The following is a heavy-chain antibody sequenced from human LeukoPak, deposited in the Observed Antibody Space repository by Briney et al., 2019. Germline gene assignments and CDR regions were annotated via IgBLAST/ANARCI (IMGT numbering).Heavy chain of an antibody. J-gene: IGHJ5*02. V-gene: IGHV4-4*09. Sequence: SETLSLTCTVSGGSISSYYWSWIRQPPGKGLEWIGYIYTSGSTNYNPSLKSRVTISVDTSKNQFSLKLSSVTAADTAVYYCARRMRGYSDPWGQGTLVTVSS. D-gene: IGHD3-10*01. CDR3: ARRMRGYSDP. CDR1: GGSISSYY. CDR2: IYTSGST.